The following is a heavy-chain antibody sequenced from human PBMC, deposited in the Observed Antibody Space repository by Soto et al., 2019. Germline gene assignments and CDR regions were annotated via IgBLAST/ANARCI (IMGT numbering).Heavy chain of an antibody. CDR1: GFTFSSYG. V-gene: IGHV3-30*18. CDR2: ISYDGSNK. D-gene: IGHD3-3*01. CDR3: AKTYYDFWSGHGRPGYYYGMDV. Sequence: GGSLRLSCAASGFTFSSYGMHWVRQAPGKGLEWVAVISYDGSNKYYADSVKGRFTISRDNSKNTLYLQMNSLRAEDTAVYYCAKTYYDFWSGHGRPGYYYGMDVWGQGTTVTVSS. J-gene: IGHJ6*02.